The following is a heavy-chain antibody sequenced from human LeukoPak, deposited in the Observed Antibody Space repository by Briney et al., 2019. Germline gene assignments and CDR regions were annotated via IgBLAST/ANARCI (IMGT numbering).Heavy chain of an antibody. D-gene: IGHD6-19*01. CDR3: ARGIEASSGWYVIDY. J-gene: IGHJ4*02. CDR2: INAGKGNT. CDR1: GYTFSSCA. V-gene: IGHV1-3*01. Sequence: ASVKVSCKASGYTFSSCAMHWVRQAPGQRLEWMGWINAGKGNTKYSQKFQGRVTITRDTSASTAYMELNSLRSEDTAVYYCARGIEASSGWYVIDYWGQGTLVTVSS.